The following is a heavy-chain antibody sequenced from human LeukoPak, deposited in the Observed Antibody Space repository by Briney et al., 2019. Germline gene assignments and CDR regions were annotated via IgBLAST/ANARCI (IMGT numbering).Heavy chain of an antibody. CDR2: IIPILGIA. CDR1: GGTFSSYA. J-gene: IGHJ2*01. D-gene: IGHD1-26*01. CDR3: AREVGAQWFDL. V-gene: IGHV1-69*04. Sequence: GASVKVSCKASGGTFSSYAISWVRQAPGQGLEWMGRIIPILGIANYAQKFQGRVTITADKSTSTAYMELSRLRSEDTAVYYCAREVGAQWFDLWGRGTLVTVSS.